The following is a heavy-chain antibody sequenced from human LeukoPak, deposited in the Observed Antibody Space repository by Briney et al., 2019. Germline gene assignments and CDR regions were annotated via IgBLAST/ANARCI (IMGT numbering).Heavy chain of an antibody. CDR1: GFTFSDYY. Sequence: SGGSLRLSCAASGFTFSDYYMSWIRQAPGKGLEWVSYISSSGSTIYYADSVKGRFTISRDNAKNSLYLQMNSLRAEDTAVYYCAGGADYYDSSGYYYDYWGQGTLVTVSS. D-gene: IGHD3-22*01. V-gene: IGHV3-11*01. CDR2: ISSSGSTI. CDR3: AGGADYYDSSGYYYDY. J-gene: IGHJ4*02.